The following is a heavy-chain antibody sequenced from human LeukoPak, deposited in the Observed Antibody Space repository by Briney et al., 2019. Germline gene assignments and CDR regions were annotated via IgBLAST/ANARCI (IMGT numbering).Heavy chain of an antibody. D-gene: IGHD6-19*01. CDR1: EFTFSSHA. CDR3: AKGKYSSGGVPDY. V-gene: IGHV3-23*01. J-gene: IGHJ4*02. CDR2: ISGGEST. Sequence: GGSLGLSCVASEFTFSSHAMNWVRQAPGKGLEWVSSISGGESTYYADSVEGRFTVSRDNSKNTLYLQINSLRGEDTAVYYCAKGKYSSGGVPDYWGQGTLVTVSS.